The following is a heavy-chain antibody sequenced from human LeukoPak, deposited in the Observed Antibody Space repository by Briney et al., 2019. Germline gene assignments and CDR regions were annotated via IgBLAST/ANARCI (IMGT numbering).Heavy chain of an antibody. CDR3: AKVAAGPTSLLLSYYYHMDV. Sequence: ASETLSLTCSVSGASISKLYWSWIRQTPGQGLEWIGYIYYSGSTNYNPSLKSRATISLDTSKNEISLKLTSVSAADSAVYYCAKVAAGPTSLLLSYYYHMDVWGTGTTVTISS. D-gene: IGHD6-13*01. V-gene: IGHV4-59*11. CDR1: GASISKLY. J-gene: IGHJ6*03. CDR2: IYYSGST.